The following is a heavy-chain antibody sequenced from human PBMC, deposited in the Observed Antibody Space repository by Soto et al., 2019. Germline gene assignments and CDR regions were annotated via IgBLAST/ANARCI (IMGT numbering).Heavy chain of an antibody. CDR1: GGTFSSYA. CDR3: ARDHPYPGSSWFFFDY. J-gene: IGHJ4*02. CDR2: INAGDGNT. D-gene: IGHD6-13*01. Sequence: GASVKVSCKASGGTFSSYAISWMRQAPGQRLEWMGWINAGDGNTKYSQKFQGRVTITRDTSASTAYMELSSLRSEDTAVYYCARDHPYPGSSWFFFDYWGQGTLVTVSS. V-gene: IGHV1-3*01.